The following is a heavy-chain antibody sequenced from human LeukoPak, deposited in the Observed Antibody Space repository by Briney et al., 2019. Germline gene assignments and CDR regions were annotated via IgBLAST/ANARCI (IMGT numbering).Heavy chain of an antibody. Sequence: GESLKISCKGSGYSFTSYWIGWVRQMPGKGLEWMGIIYPGDSDTRYSPSFQGQVTISADKSISTAYLQWSSLKASDTAMYYCARGGASSGWYGDAFGIWGQGTMVTVSS. CDR2: IYPGDSDT. J-gene: IGHJ3*02. V-gene: IGHV5-51*01. CDR1: GYSFTSYW. CDR3: ARGGASSGWYGDAFGI. D-gene: IGHD6-19*01.